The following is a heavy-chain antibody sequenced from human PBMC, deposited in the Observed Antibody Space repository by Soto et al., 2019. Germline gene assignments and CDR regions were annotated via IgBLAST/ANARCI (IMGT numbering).Heavy chain of an antibody. D-gene: IGHD1-26*01. CDR1: GFTFNTYA. CDR3: ARDYPGGSYYDY. V-gene: IGHV3-23*01. J-gene: IGHJ4*02. CDR2: ISDSGGRT. Sequence: GSLRLSCAASGFTFNTYAMSWVRQAPGKGLEWVSAISDSGGRTYYADSVKGRFTISRDNSKNTLYLQMNSLRAEDTAVYYCARDYPGGSYYDYWGQGTLVTVSS.